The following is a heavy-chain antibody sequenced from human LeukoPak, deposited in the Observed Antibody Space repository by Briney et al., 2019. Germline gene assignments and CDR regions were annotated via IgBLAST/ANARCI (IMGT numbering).Heavy chain of an antibody. Sequence: GESLKISCKGSGYSFTSYWISWVRQMPGKGLEWMGRIDPSDSYTNYSPSFQGHVTISADKSTSTAYLQWSSLKASDTAMYYRARQTLRSVDFDYWGQGTLVTVSS. CDR1: GYSFTSYW. D-gene: IGHD5-12*01. V-gene: IGHV5-10-1*01. CDR3: ARQTLRSVDFDY. CDR2: IDPSDSYT. J-gene: IGHJ4*02.